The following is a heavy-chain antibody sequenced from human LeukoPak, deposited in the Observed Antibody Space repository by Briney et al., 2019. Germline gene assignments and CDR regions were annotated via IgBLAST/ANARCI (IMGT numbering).Heavy chain of an antibody. V-gene: IGHV4-34*01. D-gene: IGHD3-9*01. J-gene: IGHJ4*02. CDR1: GGSFRGYY. Sequence: PSETLSLTCAVNGGSFRGYYWSWIRQPPGKRLEWIGEINHSGSTNYNPFLKSRVTILVDTSKNQFSLKLSSVTAADTAVFFFKQKTAYEILTGYYPHFDYWGQGTLVTVSS. CDR3: KQKTAYEILTGYYPHFDY. CDR2: INHSGST.